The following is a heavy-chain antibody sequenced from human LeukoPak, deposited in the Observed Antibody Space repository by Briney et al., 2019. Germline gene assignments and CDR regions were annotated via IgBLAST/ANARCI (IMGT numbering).Heavy chain of an antibody. CDR1: GGSIRSYY. J-gene: IGHJ3*02. CDR2: MFYGGIT. CDR3: ARVGGVPISAFDI. D-gene: IGHD3-16*01. V-gene: IGHV4-59*08. Sequence: SETLSLTCTVSGGSIRSYYWSWIRQPPGRGLEWIGYMFYGGITDYNPSLKSRVTISLDTSKNQFSLWLSSLTAADTAVYYCARVGGVPISAFDIWGQGTVVTVSS.